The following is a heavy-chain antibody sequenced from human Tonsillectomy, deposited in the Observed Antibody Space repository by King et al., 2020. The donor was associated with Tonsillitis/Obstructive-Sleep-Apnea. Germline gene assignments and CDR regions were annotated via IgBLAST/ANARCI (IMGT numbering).Heavy chain of an antibody. Sequence: LVQSGAEVKKPGASVKVSCKASGYTFTGYYMHWVRQAPGQGLEWMGWINPNSGGTNYAQKFQGWVTMTRDTSISTAYMELSRLRSDDTAVYYCAREGSTGYDFWSGYYNDFDYWGQGTLVTVSS. CDR3: AREGSTGYDFWSGYYNDFDY. V-gene: IGHV1-2*04. CDR2: INPNSGGT. CDR1: GYTFTGYY. J-gene: IGHJ4*02. D-gene: IGHD3-3*01.